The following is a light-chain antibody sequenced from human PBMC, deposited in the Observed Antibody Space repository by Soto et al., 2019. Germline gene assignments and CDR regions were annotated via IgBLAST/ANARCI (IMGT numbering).Light chain of an antibody. Sequence: AIQLTQSPSSLSASVVDRVTITCRASQGIRNDLGWYQQKPGKAPKLLIYTASTLQSGVPSRFSGSGSGTDFTLTISSLQPEDSATYYWLQDYNSYTFGQGTKLEIK. V-gene: IGKV1-6*01. J-gene: IGKJ2*01. CDR1: QGIRND. CDR2: TAS. CDR3: LQDYNSYT.